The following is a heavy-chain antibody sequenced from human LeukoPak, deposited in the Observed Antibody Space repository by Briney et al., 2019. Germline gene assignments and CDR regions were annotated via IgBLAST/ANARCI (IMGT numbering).Heavy chain of an antibody. CDR3: ARVLSSGSYQSIFDY. CDR2: IRQDGSER. CDR1: GFTFSTYW. V-gene: IGHV3-7*05. Sequence: GGSLRLSCAASGFTFSTYWMSWVRQAPGKGLEWVANIRQDGSERKYLDSVKGRFTISRDNAKKSLYLQMNSVRAEDTALYYCARVLSSGSYQSIFDYWGQGTLVTVSS. D-gene: IGHD1-26*01. J-gene: IGHJ4*02.